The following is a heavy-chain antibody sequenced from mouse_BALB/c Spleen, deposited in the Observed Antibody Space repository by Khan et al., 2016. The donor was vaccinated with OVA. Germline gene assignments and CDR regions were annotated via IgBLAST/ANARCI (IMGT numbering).Heavy chain of an antibody. CDR1: GFTFSTYG. CDR2: ISTGGHST. D-gene: IGHD1-1*01. CDR3: ARLAYYYGSEGFAY. Sequence: EVELVESGGDLVEPGGSLKLSCAASGFTFSTYGMSWVRQTPDKRLEWVTTISTGGHSTYYPDSVRGRFTISRDNAKHTLYLQMTSLKSEDTAMFYCARLAYYYGSEGFAYWGQGTLVTVSA. J-gene: IGHJ3*01. V-gene: IGHV5-6*01.